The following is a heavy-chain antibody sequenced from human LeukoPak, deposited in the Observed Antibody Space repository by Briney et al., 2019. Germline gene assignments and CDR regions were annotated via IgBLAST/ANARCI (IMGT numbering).Heavy chain of an antibody. CDR3: APIVVVPAAISPDAFDI. D-gene: IGHD2-2*02. J-gene: IGHJ3*02. CDR2: ISGSGGST. Sequence: GGSLRLSCAASGFTFSNAWMSWVRQAPGKGLEWVSAISGSGGSTYYADSVKGRFTISRDNSKNTLYLQMNSLRAEDTAVYYCAPIVVVPAAISPDAFDIWGQGTMVTVSS. CDR1: GFTFSNAW. V-gene: IGHV3-23*01.